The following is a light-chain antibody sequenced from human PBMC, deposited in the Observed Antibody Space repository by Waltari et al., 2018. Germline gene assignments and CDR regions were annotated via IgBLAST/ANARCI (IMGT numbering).Light chain of an antibody. Sequence: QSALTQPASVSGSPGQSITISCTGTSSDVGGSNYVSWYQQHPGKAPKRMIYDVSKRPSGVYNRCSGSKSGNTASLTISGLQAEDEADYYCCSYAGRVVFGGGTKLTVL. CDR2: DVS. V-gene: IGLV2-23*02. CDR3: CSYAGRVV. CDR1: SSDVGGSNY. J-gene: IGLJ2*01.